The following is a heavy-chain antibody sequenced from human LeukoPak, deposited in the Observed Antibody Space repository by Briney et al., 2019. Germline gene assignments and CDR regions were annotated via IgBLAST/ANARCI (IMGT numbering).Heavy chain of an antibody. CDR2: IKSKTDGGTT. Sequence: GGSLRLTCAASGFTFTNAWMSWVRQAPGKGLEWICHIKSKTDGGTTDYAAPVKGRFTISRDDSEIKLYLQMNSLNTEDTAVYYCAKYRITMIVVGGAFDIWGQGTMVTVSS. J-gene: IGHJ3*02. D-gene: IGHD3-22*01. CDR3: AKYRITMIVVGGAFDI. V-gene: IGHV3-15*01. CDR1: GFTFTNAW.